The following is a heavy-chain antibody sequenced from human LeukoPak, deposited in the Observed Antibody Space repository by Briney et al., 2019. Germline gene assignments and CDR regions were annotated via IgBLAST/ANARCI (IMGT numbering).Heavy chain of an antibody. V-gene: IGHV3-64D*06. Sequence: PGGSLRLSCSASGFTFSSYAMHWVRQAPGKGLEYVSAISSNGGSTYYADSVKGRFIISRDNSKNTLYLQMSSLRAEDTAVYYCVKDRGTAIVLYYFYCWGQGALVTVSS. CDR1: GFTFSSYA. CDR2: ISSNGGST. CDR3: VKDRGTAIVLYYFYC. D-gene: IGHD5-18*01. J-gene: IGHJ4*02.